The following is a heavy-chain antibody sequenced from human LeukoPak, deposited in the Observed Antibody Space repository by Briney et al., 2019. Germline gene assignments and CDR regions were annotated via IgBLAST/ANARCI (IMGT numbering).Heavy chain of an antibody. CDR1: GFTFSNYA. CDR2: ISGSGGST. Sequence: GGSLRLSCAASGFTFSNYAMSWVCQAPGKGLEWVSAISGSGGSTYYADSVKGRFTISRDNSKNTLYLQMNSLRAEDTAVYYCAKQGYYGSGSLDYWGQGTLVTVSS. CDR3: AKQGYYGSGSLDY. J-gene: IGHJ4*02. V-gene: IGHV3-23*01. D-gene: IGHD3-10*01.